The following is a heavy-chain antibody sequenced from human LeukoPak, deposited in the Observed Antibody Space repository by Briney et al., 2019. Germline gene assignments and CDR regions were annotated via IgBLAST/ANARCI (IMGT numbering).Heavy chain of an antibody. CDR1: GGSISSYY. Sequence: SETLSLTCTVSGGSISSYYWSWIRQPAGKGLEWIGRIYTSGSTNYNPSLKSRVTMSVDTSKNQFSLKLSSVTAADTAVYYCARELVAVGREWFDPWGQGTLVTVSS. J-gene: IGHJ5*02. CDR3: ARELVAVGREWFDP. D-gene: IGHD2-15*01. CDR2: IYTSGST. V-gene: IGHV4-4*07.